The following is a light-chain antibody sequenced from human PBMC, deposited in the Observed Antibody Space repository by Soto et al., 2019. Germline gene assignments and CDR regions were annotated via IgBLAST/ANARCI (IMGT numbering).Light chain of an antibody. J-gene: IGKJ1*01. CDR2: SAS. CDR1: QGVNNF. Sequence: DIELTQSPSFLSASVGDSATIACRASQGVNNFLAWYQQKPGQAPRLLMYSASTVEAGIPYRFTGSGSGTDFTLTITSVEPEDFAAYYCQQLSSSPRTFGRGTKVDI. V-gene: IGKV1-9*01. CDR3: QQLSSSPRT.